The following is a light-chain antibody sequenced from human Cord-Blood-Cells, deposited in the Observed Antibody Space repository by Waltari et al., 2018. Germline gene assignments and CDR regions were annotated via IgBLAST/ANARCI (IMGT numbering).Light chain of an antibody. CDR2: QDS. V-gene: IGLV3-1*01. CDR1: KLGDQY. Sequence: SYELTPPPSVYVSPGQPASITCSGDKLGDQYACWYQPKPGQSTVLVIYQDSQRPSGIPERFSGSNSGNTATLTISGTQAMDEADYYCQAWDSSVVFGGGTKLTVL. J-gene: IGLJ2*01. CDR3: QAWDSSVV.